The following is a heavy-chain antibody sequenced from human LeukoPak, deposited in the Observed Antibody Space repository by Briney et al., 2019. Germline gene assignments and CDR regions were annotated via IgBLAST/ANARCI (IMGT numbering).Heavy chain of an antibody. V-gene: IGHV4-39*07. CDR3: ARALLWFGELRGNFDY. D-gene: IGHD3-10*01. Sequence: SETLSLTCTVSGGSISSSVYYWGWIRQPPGKGLEWIGSIHYSGSTYYNPSLKSRVTISVDTSKNQFSLKMTSVTAADTAVYYCARALLWFGELRGNFDYWGQGTLVTVSS. CDR1: GGSISSSVYY. CDR2: IHYSGST. J-gene: IGHJ4*02.